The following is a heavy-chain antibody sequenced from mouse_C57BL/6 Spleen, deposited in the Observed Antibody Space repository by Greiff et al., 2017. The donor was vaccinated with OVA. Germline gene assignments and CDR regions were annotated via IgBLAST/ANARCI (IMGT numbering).Heavy chain of an antibody. CDR1: GFTFSSYT. Sequence: EVKVEESGGGLVKPGGSLKLSCAASGFTFSSYTMSWVRQTPEKRLEWVATISGGGGNTYYPDSVKGRFTISRDNAKNTLYLQMSSLRSEDTALYYCARIYYDYDGGFDYWGQGTTLTVSS. CDR3: ARIYYDYDGGFDY. D-gene: IGHD2-4*01. CDR2: ISGGGGNT. V-gene: IGHV5-9*01. J-gene: IGHJ2*01.